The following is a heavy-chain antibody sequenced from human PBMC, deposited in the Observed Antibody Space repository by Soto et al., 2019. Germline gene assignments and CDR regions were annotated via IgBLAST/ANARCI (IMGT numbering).Heavy chain of an antibody. CDR2: INHSGST. CDR3: ARGGTYYDFWSGYKKPKNWFDP. V-gene: IGHV4-34*01. J-gene: IGHJ5*02. Sequence: KPSETLSLTCAVYGGSFSGYYWSWIRQPPGKGLEWIGEINHSGSTNYNPSLKSRVTISVDTSKNQFSLKLSSVTAADTAVYYCARGGTYYDFWSGYKKPKNWFDPWGQGTLVTVPS. D-gene: IGHD3-3*01. CDR1: GGSFSGYY.